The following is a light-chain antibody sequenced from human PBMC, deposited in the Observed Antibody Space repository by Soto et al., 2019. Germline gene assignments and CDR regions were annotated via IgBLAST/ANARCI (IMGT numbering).Light chain of an antibody. CDR2: GAS. CDR3: QQYGSSPALS. CDR1: QSVSSSY. Sequence: EIVLTQSPGTLSLSPGERATLSCRASQSVSSSYLAWYQQKPGQAPRLLIYGASSRATGIPDRFSGSGSGTDCTLTISRLEPEDFAVYYGQQYGSSPALSFGGGTKVEIK. V-gene: IGKV3-20*01. J-gene: IGKJ4*01.